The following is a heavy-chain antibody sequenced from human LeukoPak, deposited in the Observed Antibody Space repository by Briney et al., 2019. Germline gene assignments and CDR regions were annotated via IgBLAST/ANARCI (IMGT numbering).Heavy chain of an antibody. Sequence: HSGGSLRLSCAASGFTFSSYWMSWVRQAPGKGLEWVANIKQDGSEKYYVDSVKGRFTISRDNAKNSLYLQMNSQRAEDTAVYYCARRGYSEGYGDYYFDYWGQGTLVTVSS. D-gene: IGHD4-17*01. CDR2: IKQDGSEK. CDR1: GFTFSSYW. CDR3: ARRGYSEGYGDYYFDY. J-gene: IGHJ4*02. V-gene: IGHV3-7*01.